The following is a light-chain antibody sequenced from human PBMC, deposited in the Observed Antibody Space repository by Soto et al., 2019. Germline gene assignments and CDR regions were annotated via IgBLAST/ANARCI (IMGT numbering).Light chain of an antibody. Sequence: QSVLTQPASVSGSPGQSITISCTGTSSDVGGNSYVSWYQLHPDKAPKLLIYEVYNRPSGTSDRFSGSKSGNTASLTISGLQAEDEADYYCSSYTSSSTWVFGGGTKLTVL. J-gene: IGLJ3*02. CDR1: SSDVGGNSY. V-gene: IGLV2-14*01. CDR2: EVY. CDR3: SSYTSSSTWV.